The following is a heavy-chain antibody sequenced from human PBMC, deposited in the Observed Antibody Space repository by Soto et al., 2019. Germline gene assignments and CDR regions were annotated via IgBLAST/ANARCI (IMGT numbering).Heavy chain of an antibody. Sequence: PGGSLRLSCAASGFTVSSNYMSWVRQAPGKGLEWVSVIYSGGSTYYADSVKGRFTISRDNSKNTLYLQMNSLRAEDTAVYYCAREGGSYFWYFDYWGQGTLVTVSS. CDR2: IYSGGST. V-gene: IGHV3-53*01. D-gene: IGHD1-26*01. J-gene: IGHJ4*02. CDR1: GFTVSSNY. CDR3: AREGGSYFWYFDY.